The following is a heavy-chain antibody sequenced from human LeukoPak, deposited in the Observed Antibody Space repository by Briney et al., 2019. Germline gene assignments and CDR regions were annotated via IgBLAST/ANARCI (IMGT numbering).Heavy chain of an antibody. CDR1: GYSFTNYW. V-gene: IGHV5-51*01. Sequence: HGESLKISCKGFGYSFTNYWIGWARQMPGKGLECMGIIYPGDSDTRYSPSFQGQVTISADKSISTAYLKWSSLKASDTAMYYCARGDSASRAFDIWGRGTMVTVS. CDR2: IYPGDSDT. J-gene: IGHJ3*02. D-gene: IGHD5-12*01. CDR3: ARGDSASRAFDI.